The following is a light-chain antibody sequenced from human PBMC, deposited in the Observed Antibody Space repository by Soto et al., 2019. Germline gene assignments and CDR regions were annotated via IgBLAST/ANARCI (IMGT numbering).Light chain of an antibody. CDR1: SSDVGDYNY. V-gene: IGLV2-14*01. CDR2: GVT. J-gene: IGLJ2*01. Sequence: QSALTQPASVSGSPGQSITISCTGTSSDVGDYNYVSWYLQHPGKAPKLIIYGVTNRPSGISNRFSGSQSGNTASLTISGLQAEDEADYYCSSYTGTNTLVFGGGTKVTVL. CDR3: SSYTGTNTLV.